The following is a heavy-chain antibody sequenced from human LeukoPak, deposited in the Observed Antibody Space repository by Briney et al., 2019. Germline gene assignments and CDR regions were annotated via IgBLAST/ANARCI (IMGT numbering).Heavy chain of an antibody. J-gene: IGHJ4*02. D-gene: IGHD2-2*01. Sequence: PGGSLRLSCAASGFTFSSYIMNWVRQAPGKGLEWVSSISSSSSYIYYADSVKGRFTISRDNAKNSLYLQMNSLRAEDTAVYYCASLPYCSSTSCYLDYWGQGTLVTVSS. V-gene: IGHV3-21*01. CDR2: ISSSSSYI. CDR3: ASLPYCSSTSCYLDY. CDR1: GFTFSSYI.